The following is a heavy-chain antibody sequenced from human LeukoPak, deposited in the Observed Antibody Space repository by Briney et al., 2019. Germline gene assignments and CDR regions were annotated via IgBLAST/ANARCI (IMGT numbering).Heavy chain of an antibody. J-gene: IGHJ4*02. CDR3: ARIGIRYFDWTY. CDR2: IYHSGST. Sequence: PSGTLSLTCAVSGGSISSSNWGSWVRQPPGQGLEWIGEIYHSGSTNYNPSLKSRVTISVDKSKTQFSLKLSSVTAADTAVYYCARIGIRYFDWTYWGQGTLVTVSS. V-gene: IGHV4-4*02. CDR1: GGSISSSNW. D-gene: IGHD3-9*01.